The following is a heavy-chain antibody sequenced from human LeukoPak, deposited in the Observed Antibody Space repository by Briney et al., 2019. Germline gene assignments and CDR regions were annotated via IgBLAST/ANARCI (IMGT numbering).Heavy chain of an antibody. CDR2: ISSSSTYI. CDR3: ARAGYSYGPRGFDY. D-gene: IGHD5-18*01. J-gene: IGHJ4*02. CDR1: EFTFSSYS. V-gene: IGHV3-21*01. Sequence: PGGSLRLSCAASEFTFSSYSMNWVPQAAGKGLEWVSSISSSSTYIYYADSVKGRFTISRDNAKNSLYLQMNSLRAEDTAVYYCARAGYSYGPRGFDYWGQGTLVTVSS.